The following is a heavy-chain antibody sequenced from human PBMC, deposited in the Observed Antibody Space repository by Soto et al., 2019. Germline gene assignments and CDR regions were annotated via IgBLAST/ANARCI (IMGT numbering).Heavy chain of an antibody. J-gene: IGHJ3*02. Sequence: GGSLRLSCAASGFTFSSYSMNWVRQAPGKGLEWVSSISSSSSYIYYADSVKGRFTISRENAKNSLYLQMKSLRAEDTAVYYCAREKYYYESEAPIDIWGPGTMATVSS. CDR2: ISSSSSYI. CDR1: GFTFSSYS. V-gene: IGHV3-21*01. D-gene: IGHD3-22*01. CDR3: AREKYYYESEAPIDI.